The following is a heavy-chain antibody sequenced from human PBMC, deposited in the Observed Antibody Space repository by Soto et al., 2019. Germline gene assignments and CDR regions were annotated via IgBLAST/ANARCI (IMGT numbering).Heavy chain of an antibody. Sequence: QVQLVESGGGVVQPWRSLILSCAASGFTFSSYAMHWVRQAPGKGLEWVAVISYDGSNKYYADSVKGRFTISRDNSKNTLYLTLNSLRAEDTAVYYCAIERGGWSNCDYCGPGTLVTVSS. V-gene: IGHV3-30-3*01. J-gene: IGHJ4*02. D-gene: IGHD6-19*01. CDR1: GFTFSSYA. CDR2: ISYDGSNK. CDR3: AIERGGWSNCDY.